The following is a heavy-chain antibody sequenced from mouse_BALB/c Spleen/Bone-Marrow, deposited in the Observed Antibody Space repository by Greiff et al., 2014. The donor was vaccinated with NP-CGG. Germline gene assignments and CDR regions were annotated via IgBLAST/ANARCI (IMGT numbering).Heavy chain of an antibody. CDR2: IDPANGNT. CDR1: GFNIKDTY. J-gene: IGHJ3*01. V-gene: IGHV14-3*02. D-gene: IGHD2-10*02. Sequence: VHVKQSGAELVKPGASVKLSCTASGFNIKDTYMHWVKQRPEQGLEWIGRIDPANGNTKYDPKFQGKATITADTSSNTAYLQLSSLTSEDTAVYYCARLGGYGNYLAWFAYWGQGTLVTVSA. CDR3: ARLGGYGNYLAWFAY.